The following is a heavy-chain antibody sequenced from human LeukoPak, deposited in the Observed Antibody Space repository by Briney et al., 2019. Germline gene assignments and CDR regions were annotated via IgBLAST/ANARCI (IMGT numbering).Heavy chain of an antibody. V-gene: IGHV1-3*01. J-gene: IGHJ4*02. Sequence: ASVKVSCKASGYTFTRYGISWVRQAPGQGLEWMGWINAGNGNTKYSQKFQGRVTITRDTSASTAYMELSSLRSEDTAVYYCARDVRGYSGYGVFWGQGTLVTVSS. CDR3: ARDVRGYSGYGVF. CDR1: GYTFTRYG. CDR2: INAGNGNT. D-gene: IGHD5-12*01.